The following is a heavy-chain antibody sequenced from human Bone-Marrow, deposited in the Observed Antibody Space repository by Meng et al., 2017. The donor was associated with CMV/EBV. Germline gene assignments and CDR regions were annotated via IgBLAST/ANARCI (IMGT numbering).Heavy chain of an antibody. J-gene: IGHJ3*02. CDR3: ASIQGYYYDSSGSLGAKAFDI. V-gene: IGHV5-51*01. CDR2: IYPGDSDT. CDR1: GYSFTSYW. Sequence: KVSCKGSGYSFTSYWIGWVRQMPGKGLEWMGIIYPGDSDTRYSPFFQGQVTISADKSISTAYLQWSSLKASDTAMYYCASIQGYYYDSSGSLGAKAFDIWGEGTMVTVSS. D-gene: IGHD3-22*01.